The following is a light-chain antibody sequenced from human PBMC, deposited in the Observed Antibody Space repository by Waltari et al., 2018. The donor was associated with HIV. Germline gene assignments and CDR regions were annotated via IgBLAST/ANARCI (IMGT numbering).Light chain of an antibody. V-gene: IGLV8-61*01. Sequence: QAVVTQEPSLSVSPGKTITLSCGLSSASASTSFFPRWYQLTPGQPPLSLLDNLYVPASCAPDRFSGSIVGNKAALAVTGSQAEDEAVYYCVLYVRSGIVFGGGTRLTVL. J-gene: IGLJ2*01. CDR2: NLY. CDR1: SASASTSFF. CDR3: VLYVRSGIV.